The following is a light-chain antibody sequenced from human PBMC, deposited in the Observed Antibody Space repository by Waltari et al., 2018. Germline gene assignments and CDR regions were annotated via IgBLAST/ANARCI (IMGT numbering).Light chain of an antibody. J-gene: IGLJ3*02. CDR1: TSNTGRNY. CDR2: KNN. V-gene: IGLV1-47*01. Sequence: QSALTQAPSASGTPGQTVTLSSSGTTSNTGRNYVSWYQQFPGTAPKLLIYKNNERPSGVPDRFSGSKSGTSASLAISGLRSEDEADYFCAVWDDNLSGWVFGGGTKLTVL. CDR3: AVWDDNLSGWV.